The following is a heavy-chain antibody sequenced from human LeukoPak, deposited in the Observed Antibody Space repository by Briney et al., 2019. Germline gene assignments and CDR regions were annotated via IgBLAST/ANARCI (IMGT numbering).Heavy chain of an antibody. J-gene: IGHJ4*02. CDR1: GFTFSSYS. D-gene: IGHD1-26*01. CDR3: ARGASGSYYLIFDY. Sequence: GGSLRLSCAASGFTFSSYSMNWVRQAPGKGLEWVSYISSSSSTIYYADSVKGRFTISRDNAKNSLYLQMNSLRAEDTAVYYCARGASGSYYLIFDYWGQGTLVTVSS. V-gene: IGHV3-48*04. CDR2: ISSSSSTI.